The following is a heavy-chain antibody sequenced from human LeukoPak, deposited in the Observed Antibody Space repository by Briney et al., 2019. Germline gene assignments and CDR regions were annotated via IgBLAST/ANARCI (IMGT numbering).Heavy chain of an antibody. CDR2: IIPILGIA. D-gene: IGHD2-21*01. Sequence: GASVEVSCKASGGTFSSYAISWVRQAPGQGLEWMGRIIPILGIANYAQKFQGRVTITADKSTSTAYMELSSLRSEDTAVYYCARSLVGPVNAFDIWGQGTMVTVSS. V-gene: IGHV1-69*04. CDR1: GGTFSSYA. J-gene: IGHJ3*02. CDR3: ARSLVGPVNAFDI.